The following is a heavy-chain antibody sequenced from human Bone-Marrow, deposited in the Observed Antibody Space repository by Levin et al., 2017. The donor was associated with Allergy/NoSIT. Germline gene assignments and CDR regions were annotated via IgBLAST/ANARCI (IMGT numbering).Heavy chain of an antibody. CDR2: ISGGGSYI. CDR1: GFTFSNSG. J-gene: IGHJ4*02. CDR3: ASSGDYPEAPFDH. V-gene: IGHV3-21*01. Sequence: AGGSLRLSCAASGFTFSNSGMNWVRQAPGKGLEWVSSISGGGSYIYYAESMKARFTISRDNAKNSLYLQMNSLRAGDTAVYYCASSGDYPEAPFDHWGQGTLVTVSS. D-gene: IGHD4-17*01.